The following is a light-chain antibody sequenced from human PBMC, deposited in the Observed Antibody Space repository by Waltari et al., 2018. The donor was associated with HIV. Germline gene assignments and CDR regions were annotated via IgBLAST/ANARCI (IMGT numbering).Light chain of an antibody. J-gene: IGLJ2*01. CDR3: CSKSTIYFGVL. CDR2: DVD. CDR1: SDDIGGSNL. Sequence: QSALTQPASVSGPPGQSITISCTGTSDDIGGSNLVSWYQHHPGKAPRLIIFDVDKRPSGMSDRFSGSKSGYTASLTISGLRTEDEADYFCCSKSTIYFGVLFGGGTTLTVL. V-gene: IGLV2-23*02.